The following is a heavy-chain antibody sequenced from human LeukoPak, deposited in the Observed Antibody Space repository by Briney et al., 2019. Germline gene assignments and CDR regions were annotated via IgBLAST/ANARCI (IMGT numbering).Heavy chain of an antibody. CDR3: ATLIYSYDRSGYVVY. CDR2: IYYSGST. D-gene: IGHD3-22*01. V-gene: IGHV4-39*07. J-gene: IGHJ4*02. CDR1: GGSISSSSYY. Sequence: SETQSLTCTVSGGSISSSSYYWDWLRQPPGKRLEWIVNIYYSGSTYYNPSFKSRVTISVDTSKKQFSLKLSSVTAADTAVYYCATLIYSYDRSGYVVYWGQGTLVIVSS.